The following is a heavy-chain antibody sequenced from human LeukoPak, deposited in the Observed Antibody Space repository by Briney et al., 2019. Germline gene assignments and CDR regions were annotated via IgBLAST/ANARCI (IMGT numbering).Heavy chain of an antibody. D-gene: IGHD6-19*01. J-gene: IGHJ2*01. CDR1: GFTFSSYA. Sequence: GGSLRLSCVASGFTFSSYAMSWVRQAPGKGLEWVSVISGSGAGTDYADSVKGRFTISRDNSKNSLFLQMNSLRVEDTAVYYCAKDLGGGSGCYDLWGRGTLVTVSS. V-gene: IGHV3-23*01. CDR3: AKDLGGGSGCYDL. CDR2: ISGSGAGT.